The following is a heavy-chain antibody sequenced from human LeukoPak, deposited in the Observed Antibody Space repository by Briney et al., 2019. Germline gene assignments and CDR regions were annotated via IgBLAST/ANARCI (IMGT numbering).Heavy chain of an antibody. D-gene: IGHD3-3*01. CDR1: GYTFTGYY. Sequence: ASVKVSCKASGYTFTGYYIHWVRQAPGQGLEWMGWINPNSGGTNYAQKFQGSVTMTRDTSISTAYMELSRLRSDDTAVYYCARGSQPGYDFWSGYGGGAFDIWGQGTMVTVSS. V-gene: IGHV1-2*02. J-gene: IGHJ3*02. CDR2: INPNSGGT. CDR3: ARGSQPGYDFWSGYGGGAFDI.